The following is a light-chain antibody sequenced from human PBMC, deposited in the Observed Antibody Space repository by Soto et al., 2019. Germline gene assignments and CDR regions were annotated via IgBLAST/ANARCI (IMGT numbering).Light chain of an antibody. J-gene: IGKJ1*01. V-gene: IGKV4-1*01. Sequence: DSLLTQSPDSLAVSLWERATINCKSSQSFFWIPNHKNYLGWFQKKRGHPPKLLIYWASTRASGVPDRFIGSGSATDFTLTITTLQPEDVAIYYCQQYYHTQSYGQVTKVDIK. CDR2: WAS. CDR3: QQYYHTQS. CDR1: QSFFWIPNHKNY.